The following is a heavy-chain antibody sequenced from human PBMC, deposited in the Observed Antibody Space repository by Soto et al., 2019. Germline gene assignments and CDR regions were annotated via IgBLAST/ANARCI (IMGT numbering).Heavy chain of an antibody. J-gene: IGHJ4*02. CDR1: GRSITSGAYY. Sequence: SETLSLTCTVSGRSITSGAYYWTWIRQHPGKGLEWIGFIHYSGSGYDNPSLKSRVSISVDTSKNQFSLKLNSVTATDTAVYYCARVVPAAGIGHWGQGTLVTVSS. D-gene: IGHD6-13*01. V-gene: IGHV4-31*03. CDR3: ARVVPAAGIGH. CDR2: IHYSGSG.